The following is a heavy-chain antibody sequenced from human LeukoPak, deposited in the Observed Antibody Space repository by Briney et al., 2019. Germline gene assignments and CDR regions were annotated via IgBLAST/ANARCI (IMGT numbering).Heavy chain of an antibody. D-gene: IGHD2-2*01. CDR2: INTNTGNP. Sequence: ASVKVSCKASGYTFTSYAMNWVRQAPGQGLEWMGWINTNTGNPTYAQGFTGRFVFSLDTSVSTAYLQISSLKAEDTAVYYCARVGINHPLNCSSTSCYVGGYYYYMDVWGKGTTVTVSS. CDR3: ARVGINHPLNCSSTSCYVGGYYYYMDV. J-gene: IGHJ6*03. V-gene: IGHV7-4-1*02. CDR1: GYTFTSYA.